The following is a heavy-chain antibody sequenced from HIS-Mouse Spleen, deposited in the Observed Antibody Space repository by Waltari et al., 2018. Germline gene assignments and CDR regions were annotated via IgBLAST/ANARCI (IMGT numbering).Heavy chain of an antibody. V-gene: IGHV3-30*04. CDR2: ISYDGSNK. Sequence: QVQLVEYGGGVVQPGRSLRLSCAAYGLPVRSYAMHWVRQAPGKGLEWVAVISYDGSNKYYADSVKGRFTISRDNSKNTLYLQMNSLRAEDTAVYYCASLLTGDWYFDLWGRGTLVTVSS. D-gene: IGHD7-27*01. J-gene: IGHJ2*01. CDR3: ASLLTGDWYFDL. CDR1: GLPVRSYA.